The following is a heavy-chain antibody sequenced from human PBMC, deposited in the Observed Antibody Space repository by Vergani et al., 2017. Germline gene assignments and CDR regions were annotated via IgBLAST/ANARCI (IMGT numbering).Heavy chain of an antibody. Sequence: EVQLMESGGGLVQPGGALRLSCAASGFTFSSYWMSWVRQAPGKGLEWVANIKEDGSEKYYVDSVKGRFTISRDNAKNSLYLQMNSLRAEDTAVYYWANGGYSGNCFDSWARGPLFTVSS. CDR3: ANGGYSGNCFDS. CDR2: IKEDGSEK. CDR1: GFTFSSYW. D-gene: IGHD5-12*01. J-gene: IGHJ5*01. V-gene: IGHV3-7*01.